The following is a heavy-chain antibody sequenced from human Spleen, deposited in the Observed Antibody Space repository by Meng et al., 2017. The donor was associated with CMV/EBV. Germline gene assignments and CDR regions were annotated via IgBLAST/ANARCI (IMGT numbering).Heavy chain of an antibody. CDR3: ARGGTYYYDSSGYYTYFDY. D-gene: IGHD3-22*01. J-gene: IGHJ4*02. Sequence: TVAGYYMHWVRQAPGQGLEWMGWINPNSGGTNYAQKFQGRVTMTRDTSISTAYMELSRLRSDDTAVYYCARGGTYYYDSSGYYTYFDYWGQGTLVTVSS. CDR1: TVAGYY. CDR2: INPNSGGT. V-gene: IGHV1-2*02.